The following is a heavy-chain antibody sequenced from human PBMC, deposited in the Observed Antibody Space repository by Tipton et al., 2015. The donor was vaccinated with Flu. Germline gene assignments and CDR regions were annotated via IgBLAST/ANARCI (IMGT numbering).Heavy chain of an antibody. CDR3: ARGSGYAGDY. J-gene: IGHJ4*01. CDR2: ISLYSGDT. Sequence: QSGAEVKKPGASVKASCTASGFTFSNFGVNWVRQAPGQGLEWMGWISLYSGDTRYAEDFQDRVTMAADTSTSTAYVELRSLRSDDTAVYYCARGSGYAGDYWGQGTLVTVSS. V-gene: IGHV1-18*01. D-gene: IGHD5-12*01. CDR1: GFTFSNFG.